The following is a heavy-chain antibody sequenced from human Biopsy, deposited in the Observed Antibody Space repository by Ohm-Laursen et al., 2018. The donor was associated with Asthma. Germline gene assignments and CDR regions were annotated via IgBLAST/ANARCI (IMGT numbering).Heavy chain of an antibody. Sequence: SLRLSCAASGSTFSSYSMHWVRQALGRGLDWVAVISFDGTNRNYTDSVKGRFTISRDNSRNTLHLEMNSLRAEDTAVYFCAKEVFPGWELRRGPDSWGQGTLVTVSS. CDR1: GSTFSSYS. CDR3: AKEVFPGWELRRGPDS. D-gene: IGHD1-26*01. CDR2: ISFDGTNR. V-gene: IGHV3-30*18. J-gene: IGHJ4*02.